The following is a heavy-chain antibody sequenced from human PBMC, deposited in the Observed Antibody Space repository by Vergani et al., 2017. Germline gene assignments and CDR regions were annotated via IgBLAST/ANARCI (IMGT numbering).Heavy chain of an antibody. CDR1: GFTFSSYA. V-gene: IGHV3-30*04. CDR3: AKVWNFGGQVFDY. J-gene: IGHJ4*02. CDR2: ISYDGSNK. D-gene: IGHD1-7*01. Sequence: QVQLVESGGGVVQPGRSLRLSCAASGFTFSSYAMHWVRQAPGKGLEWVAVISYDGSNKYYADSVKGRFTISRDNSKNTLYLQMNSLRAEDTAVYYCAKVWNFGGQVFDYWGQGTLVTVSS.